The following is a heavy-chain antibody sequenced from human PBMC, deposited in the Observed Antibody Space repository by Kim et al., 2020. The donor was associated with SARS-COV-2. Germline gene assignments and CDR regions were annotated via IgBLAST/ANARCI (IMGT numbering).Heavy chain of an antibody. Sequence: ASVKVSCKASGYTFTSYGISWVRQAPGQGLEWMGWISAYNGNTNYAQKLQGRVTMTTDTSTSTAYMELRSLRSDDTAVYYCARGDPSGGGSPRYGVDVWGQGTTVTVSS. V-gene: IGHV1-18*01. J-gene: IGHJ6*02. CDR2: ISAYNGNT. CDR3: ARGDPSGGGSPRYGVDV. D-gene: IGHD1-26*01. CDR1: GYTFTSYG.